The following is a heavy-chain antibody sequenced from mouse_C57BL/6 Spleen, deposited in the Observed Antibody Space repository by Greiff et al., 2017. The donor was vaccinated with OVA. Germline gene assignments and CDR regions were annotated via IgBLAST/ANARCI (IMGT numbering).Heavy chain of an antibody. CDR1: GYTFTSYW. CDR3: ARPYGYYGFAY. V-gene: IGHV1-69*01. J-gene: IGHJ3*01. D-gene: IGHD2-3*01. CDR2: IDPSDSYT. Sequence: QLQQPGAELVMPGASVKLSCKASGYTFTSYWMHWVKQRPGQGLEWIGEIDPSDSYTNYNQKFKGKSTLTVDKSSSTAYMQLSSLTSEDSAVYYCARPYGYYGFAYWGQGTLVTVSA.